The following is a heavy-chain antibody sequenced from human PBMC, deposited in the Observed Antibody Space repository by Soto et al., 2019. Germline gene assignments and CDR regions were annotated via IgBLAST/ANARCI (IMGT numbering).Heavy chain of an antibody. CDR2: INHSGST. J-gene: IGHJ1*01. V-gene: IGHV4-34*01. CDR3: ATVKTGYYNVFHFQH. CDR1: GGSFSGYY. Sequence: SETLSLTCAVYGGSFSGYYWSWIRQPPGKGLEWIGEINHSGSTNYNPSLKSRVTISVDTSKNQFSLKLSAVTAADTAVYYCATVKTGYYNVFHFQHWGQGTLVTVSS. D-gene: IGHD3-9*01.